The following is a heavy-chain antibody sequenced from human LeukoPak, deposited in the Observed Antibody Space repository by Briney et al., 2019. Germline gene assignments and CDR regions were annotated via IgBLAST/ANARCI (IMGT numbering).Heavy chain of an antibody. V-gene: IGHV1-18*04. CDR2: ISVYNGNT. D-gene: IGHD2-2*01. CDR3: ARDGDCTTTSCYSLYDYYGMDV. J-gene: IGHJ6*04. Sequence: ASVKVSCKASGYTFTNYGISWVRQAPGQGLEWMGWISVYNGNTNYAQKLQGRVTMTTDTSTSTAYMELRSPRSDDTAVYYCARDGDCTTTSCYSLYDYYGMDVWGKGTTVTVSS. CDR1: GYTFTNYG.